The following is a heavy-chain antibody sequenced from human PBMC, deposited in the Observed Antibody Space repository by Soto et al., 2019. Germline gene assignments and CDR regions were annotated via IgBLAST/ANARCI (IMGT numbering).Heavy chain of an antibody. CDR3: ARKSTSFYYYYGMDV. CDR1: GGTFSSYA. J-gene: IGHJ6*02. D-gene: IGHD2-2*01. CDR2: IIPIFGTA. Sequence: ASVKVSCKASGGTFSSYAISWVRQAPGQGLEWMGGIIPIFGTANYAQEFQGRVTITADESTSTAYMELSSLRSEDTAVYYCARKSTSFYYYYGMDVWGQGTTVTVSS. V-gene: IGHV1-69*13.